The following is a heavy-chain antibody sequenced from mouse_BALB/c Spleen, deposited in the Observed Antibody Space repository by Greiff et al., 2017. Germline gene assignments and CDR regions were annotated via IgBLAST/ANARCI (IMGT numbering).Heavy chain of an antibody. J-gene: IGHJ1*01. CDR3: ARNRYHWYFDV. Sequence: VQVVESGPGLVQPSQSLSITCTVSGFSLTSYGVHWVRQSPGKGLEWLGVIWSGGSTDYNAAFISRLSISKDNSKSQVFFKMNSLQANDTAIYYCARNRYHWYFDVWGAGTTVTVSS. V-gene: IGHV2-2*02. CDR2: IWSGGST. D-gene: IGHD2-14*01. CDR1: GFSLTSYG.